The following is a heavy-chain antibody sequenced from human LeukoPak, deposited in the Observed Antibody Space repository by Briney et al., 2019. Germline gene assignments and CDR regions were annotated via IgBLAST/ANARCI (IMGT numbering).Heavy chain of an antibody. Sequence: GASVKVSCKASGYTFTTYYMHWVRQAPGQGLEWMGIINPSGGSTSNAQKFQGRVTMTRDTSTSTVYMELSSLRSEDTAVYYCARGTAQLAAAGLLDSWGQGTLVTVSS. V-gene: IGHV1-46*01. D-gene: IGHD6-13*01. CDR3: ARGTAQLAAAGLLDS. J-gene: IGHJ4*02. CDR1: GYTFTTYY. CDR2: INPSGGST.